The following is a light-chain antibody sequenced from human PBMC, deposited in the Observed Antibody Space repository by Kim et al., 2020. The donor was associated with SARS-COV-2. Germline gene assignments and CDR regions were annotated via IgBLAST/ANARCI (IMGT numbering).Light chain of an antibody. Sequence: SPGQTARITCSGDALPNLYVYWYQQKAGQAPVLVIFKDSERPSGIPERFSGSSSGTTVTLTIGGVQAEDAADYYCQSADSSGNWVFGGGTQLTVL. CDR1: ALPNLY. V-gene: IGLV3-25*03. CDR3: QSADSSGNWV. J-gene: IGLJ3*02. CDR2: KDS.